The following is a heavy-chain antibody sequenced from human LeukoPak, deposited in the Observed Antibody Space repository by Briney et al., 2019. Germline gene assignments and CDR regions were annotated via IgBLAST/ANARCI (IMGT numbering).Heavy chain of an antibody. CDR2: ISACNGNT. J-gene: IGHJ4*02. D-gene: IGHD2-15*01. CDR3: ARDGAPGYCSGGSCHNEAPNFDY. CDR1: GYTFTSYD. V-gene: IGHV1-18*01. Sequence: ASVKVSCKASGYTFTSYDISWVRQAPGQGLEWMGWISACNGNTNYAQKLQGRVTMTTDTSTSTAYMELRSLRSDDTAVYYCARDGAPGYCSGGSCHNEAPNFDYWGQGTLVTVSS.